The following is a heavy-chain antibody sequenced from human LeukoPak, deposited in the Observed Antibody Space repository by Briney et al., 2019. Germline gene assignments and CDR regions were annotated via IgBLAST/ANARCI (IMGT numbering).Heavy chain of an antibody. J-gene: IGHJ3*02. D-gene: IGHD2-21*02. Sequence: GGSLRLSCAASGFTFSGYWMSWVRQAPGKGLEWVANIKQDGSEKYYVDSVKGRFTISRDNAKNSLYLQMNSLRAEDTAVYYCARDMTDDAFDIWGQGTMVTVSS. CDR3: ARDMTDDAFDI. V-gene: IGHV3-7*01. CDR2: IKQDGSEK. CDR1: GFTFSGYW.